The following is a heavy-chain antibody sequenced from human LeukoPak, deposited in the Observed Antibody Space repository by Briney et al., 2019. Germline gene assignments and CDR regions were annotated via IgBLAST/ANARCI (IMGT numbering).Heavy chain of an antibody. CDR3: ARAHSRPYYDFWSGYLPWFDP. Sequence: SETLSLTCTVSGGSISSYYWSWIRQPPGKGLEWIGYIYYSGSTNCNPSLKSRVTISVDTSKNQFSLKLSSVTAADTAVYYCARAHSRPYYDFWSGYLPWFDPWGQGTLVTVSS. CDR1: GGSISSYY. CDR2: IYYSGST. D-gene: IGHD3-3*01. V-gene: IGHV4-59*01. J-gene: IGHJ5*02.